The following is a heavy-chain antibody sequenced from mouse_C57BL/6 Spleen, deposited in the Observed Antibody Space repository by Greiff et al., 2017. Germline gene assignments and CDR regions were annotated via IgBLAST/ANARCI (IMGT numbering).Heavy chain of an antibody. D-gene: IGHD3-2*02. J-gene: IGHJ4*01. CDR2: IYPGVGDT. Sequence: QFQLQQSGAELVKPGASGKISCKASGYAFRSYWRTWVRQRPGKGLEWIGKIYPGVGDTNSNGKFKGKATLTADKSSSTAYMQLSSLTSEDSAVYFCARERAQATTFFYAMDYWGQGTSVTVSS. CDR1: GYAFRSYW. CDR3: ARERAQATTFFYAMDY. V-gene: IGHV1-80*01.